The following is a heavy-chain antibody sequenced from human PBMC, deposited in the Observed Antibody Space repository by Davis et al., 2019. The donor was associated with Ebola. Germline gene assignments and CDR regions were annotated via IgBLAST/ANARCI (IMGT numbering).Heavy chain of an antibody. D-gene: IGHD4-17*01. CDR1: GCTFTNYV. Sequence: ASVKVSCKASGCTFTNYVISWVRQAPGQGLEWVGWTSADKGNTHSAQKFQDRLTMTTDTSTDTAYMELRSLRFDDTGVYYCARAGPTVTHYFDYWGQGTLVTVSS. CDR2: TSADKGNT. CDR3: ARAGPTVTHYFDY. J-gene: IGHJ4*02. V-gene: IGHV1-18*01.